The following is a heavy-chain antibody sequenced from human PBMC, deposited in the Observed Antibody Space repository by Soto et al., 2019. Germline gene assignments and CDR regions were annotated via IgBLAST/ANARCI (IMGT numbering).Heavy chain of an antibody. V-gene: IGHV3-30*18. CDR3: AKVGVGYGMDV. Sequence: HPGGSLRLSCAASGFSFSASGIHWVRQAPGKGLEWVAFISNDGRDEFYADFVKGRFTISRDNSKNTLFLQMSSLRAEDRAVYYCAKVGVGYGMDVWGQGTTVTVSS. CDR2: ISNDGRDE. CDR1: GFSFSASG. J-gene: IGHJ6*02. D-gene: IGHD2-15*01.